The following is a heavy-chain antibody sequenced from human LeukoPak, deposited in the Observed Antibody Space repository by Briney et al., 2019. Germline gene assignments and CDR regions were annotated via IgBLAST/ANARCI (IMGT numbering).Heavy chain of an antibody. Sequence: GGSLRLSCTASGFTFSDYSMNWVCQAPGKGLEWVSYISRSSSTIYYADSVKGRFTISRDNAKNSLYLQMNSLRAEDTAVYYCARDPSGSYDYWGQGTLVTVSS. D-gene: IGHD1-26*01. CDR3: ARDPSGSYDY. V-gene: IGHV3-48*01. CDR1: GFTFSDYS. J-gene: IGHJ4*02. CDR2: ISRSSSTI.